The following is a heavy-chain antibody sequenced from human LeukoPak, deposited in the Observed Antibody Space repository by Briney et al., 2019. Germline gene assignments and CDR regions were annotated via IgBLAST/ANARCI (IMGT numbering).Heavy chain of an antibody. CDR3: ARSLYSSYYYYGMDA. V-gene: IGHV5-51*01. D-gene: IGHD4-11*01. CDR2: IYPGDSDT. Sequence: GESLKISCKGSGYSFTSYWIGWVRQMPGKGLEWMGIIYPGDSDTRYSPSFQGQVTISADKSISTAYLQWSSLKASDTAMYYCARSLYSSYYYYGMDAWGQGTTVTVSS. CDR1: GYSFTSYW. J-gene: IGHJ6*02.